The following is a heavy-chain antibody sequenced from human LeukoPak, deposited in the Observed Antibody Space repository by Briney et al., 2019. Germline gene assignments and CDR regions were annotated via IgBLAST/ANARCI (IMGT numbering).Heavy chain of an antibody. V-gene: IGHV1-8*01. Sequence: ASVKVSCKASGYTFTSYDINWVRQATGQGLEWMGRMNPNSGNTGYAQKFQGRVTMTRNTSISTAYMELSSLRSEDTAVYYCARSPITFGGVKTPDYWGQGTLVTVSS. CDR1: GYTFTSYD. CDR3: ARSPITFGGVKTPDY. D-gene: IGHD3-16*01. J-gene: IGHJ4*02. CDR2: MNPNSGNT.